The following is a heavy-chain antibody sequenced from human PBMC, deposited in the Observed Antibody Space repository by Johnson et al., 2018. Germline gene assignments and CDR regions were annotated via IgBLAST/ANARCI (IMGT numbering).Heavy chain of an antibody. V-gene: IGHV3-49*03. CDR3: SRVRSRNAADYYQH. J-gene: IGHJ1*01. CDR1: GFTSCDYA. CDR2: IRSKAYGGTT. Sequence: VQLVQSGGGLVQPGRSLRLSCTASGFTSCDYAMSWFRQAPGKGLEWLCFIRSKAYGGTTEYAASVKGRFTISREHSKSIAYLQMNSLKTEGTAVYDYSRVRSRNAADYYQHWGQGTLVTVSS.